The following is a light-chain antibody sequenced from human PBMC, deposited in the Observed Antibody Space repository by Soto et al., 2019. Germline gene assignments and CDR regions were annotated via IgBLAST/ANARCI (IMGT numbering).Light chain of an antibody. V-gene: IGLV2-8*01. CDR3: TSYTGSKNLV. J-gene: IGLJ3*02. Sequence: QSVLTQPPSASGSPGQSVTISCTGTSSDVGSYNLVSWYQQHPARAPKLIIYEVTKRPSGVPDRFSGSKSGNTASLTVSGLQAEDEADYYCTSYTGSKNLVFGGGTKLTVL. CDR1: SSDVGSYNL. CDR2: EVT.